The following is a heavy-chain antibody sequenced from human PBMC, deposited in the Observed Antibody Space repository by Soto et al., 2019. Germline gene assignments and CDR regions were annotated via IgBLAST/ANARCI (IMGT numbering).Heavy chain of an antibody. CDR3: ARGILSVVVPAARRSMDV. V-gene: IGHV3-33*01. CDR2: IWYDGSNK. J-gene: IGHJ6*02. CDR1: GFTFSSYG. Sequence: PGGSLRLSCAASGFTFSSYGMHWVRQAPGKGLEWVAVIWYDGSNKYYADSVKGRFTISRDNSKNTLYLQMNSLRAEDTAVYYCARGILSVVVPAARRSMDVWGQGTTVTVSS. D-gene: IGHD2-2*01.